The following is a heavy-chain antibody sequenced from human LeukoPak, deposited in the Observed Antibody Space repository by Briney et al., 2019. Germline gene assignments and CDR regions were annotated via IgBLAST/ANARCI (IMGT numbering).Heavy chain of an antibody. CDR3: ARDWPRDNDAFDI. CDR1: GFTFSSYG. V-gene: IGHV3-30*02. D-gene: IGHD2-21*02. CDR2: IRYDGSNK. J-gene: IGHJ3*02. Sequence: GGSLRLSCAASGFTFSSYGMHWVRQAPGKGLEWVAFIRYDGSNKYYADSVKGRFTISRDNSKNTLYLQMNSLRAEDTAVYYCARDWPRDNDAFDIWGQGTMVTVSS.